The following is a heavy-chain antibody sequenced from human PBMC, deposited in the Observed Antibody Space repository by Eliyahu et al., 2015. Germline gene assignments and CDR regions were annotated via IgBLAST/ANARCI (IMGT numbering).Heavy chain of an antibody. D-gene: IGHD3-3*01. CDR1: GGXISSGDYY. V-gene: IGHV4-30-4*01. Sequence: QVQLQESGPGLVKPSQTLSLTCTVSGGXISSGDYYWSWIRQPPGKGLEWIGYIYYSGSTYYNPSLKSRVTISVDTSKNQFSLKLSSVTAADTAVYYCARDFLWSREVRFLERNDYWGQGTLVTVSS. J-gene: IGHJ4*02. CDR3: ARDFLWSREVRFLERNDY. CDR2: IYYSGST.